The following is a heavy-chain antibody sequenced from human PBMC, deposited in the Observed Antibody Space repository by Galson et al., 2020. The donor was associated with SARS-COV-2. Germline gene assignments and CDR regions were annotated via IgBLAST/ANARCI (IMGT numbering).Heavy chain of an antibody. V-gene: IGHV4-4*07. CDR1: GGSISSYY. CDR3: AGEGGDSGTYQYGMDV. J-gene: IGHJ6*02. Sequence: ASETLSLTCTVSGGSISSYYWTWIRQSAGKGLEWIGCIYFSGSTNYNSSLKSRVIMSVDIFKNQFSLKLSSVTAADTAVYYCAGEGGDSGTYQYGMDVWGQGTTVTVSS. CDR2: IYFSGST. D-gene: IGHD2-21*02.